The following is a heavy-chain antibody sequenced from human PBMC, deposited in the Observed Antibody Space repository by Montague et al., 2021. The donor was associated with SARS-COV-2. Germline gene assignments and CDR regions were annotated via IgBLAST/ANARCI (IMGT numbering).Heavy chain of an antibody. Sequence: SETLSLTCTVSGGSISSSSYYWGWICQPPGKGLEWIGSIYYSGSTYYNPSLKSRVTISVDTSKNQFSLKLSSVTAADTAVYYCARPKYSSSWYVDYWGQGTLVTVSS. CDR2: IYYSGST. D-gene: IGHD6-13*01. CDR3: ARPKYSSSWYVDY. V-gene: IGHV4-39*01. J-gene: IGHJ4*02. CDR1: GGSISSSSYY.